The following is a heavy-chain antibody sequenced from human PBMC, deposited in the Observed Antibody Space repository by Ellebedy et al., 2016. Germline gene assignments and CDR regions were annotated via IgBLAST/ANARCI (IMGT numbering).Heavy chain of an antibody. CDR3: SRHTDYALDY. CDR2: ISGSGGST. J-gene: IGHJ4*02. D-gene: IGHD4-17*01. Sequence: GESLKISCAASGFTFSSYAMSWVRQAPGKGLEWVSAISGSGGSTYYADSVKGRFTMSRDNAQNSLYLQMNSLRDEDTAVYYCSRHTDYALDYWGQGALVTVSS. V-gene: IGHV3-23*01. CDR1: GFTFSSYA.